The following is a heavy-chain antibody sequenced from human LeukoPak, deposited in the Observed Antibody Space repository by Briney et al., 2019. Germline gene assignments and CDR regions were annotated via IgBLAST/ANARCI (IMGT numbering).Heavy chain of an antibody. J-gene: IGHJ4*02. CDR1: GVTFRSYS. Sequence: GGSLRPSCAASGVTFRSYSMNWVRQAPGKGLEWVSYISSSSSTIYYADSVKGRFTISRDNAKNSLYLQMNSLRAEDTAVYYCASLKSYTYCYGSGSDYWGQGTLVTVSS. CDR3: ASLKSYTYCYGSGSDY. CDR2: ISSSSSTI. V-gene: IGHV3-48*01. D-gene: IGHD3-10*01.